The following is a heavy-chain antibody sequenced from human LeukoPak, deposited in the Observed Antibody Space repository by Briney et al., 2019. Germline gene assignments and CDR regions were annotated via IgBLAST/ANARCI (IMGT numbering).Heavy chain of an antibody. CDR1: GFTFSSYA. CDR3: ARDRSNWNYYFDY. V-gene: IGHV3-33*01. CDR2: IWFDGTNG. J-gene: IGHJ4*02. D-gene: IGHD1-7*01. Sequence: QAGGSLRLSCAASGFTFSSYAMHWVREAPRKGPEWVAVIWFDGTNGYYADSVKGRFTISRDNSKNTLYLQMNSLRAEDTAIYYCARDRSNWNYYFDYWGQGTLVTVSS.